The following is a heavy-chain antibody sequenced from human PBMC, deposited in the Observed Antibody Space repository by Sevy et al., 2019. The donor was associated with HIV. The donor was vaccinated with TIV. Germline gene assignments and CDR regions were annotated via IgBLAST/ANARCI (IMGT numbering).Heavy chain of an antibody. J-gene: IGHJ4*02. V-gene: IGHV4-39*01. CDR3: ARGQWLVPDY. Sequence: SETLSLTCTVSGGSISSSSYYWGGIRQPPGKGLEWIGSIYYSGSTYYNPSLKSRVTISVDTSKNQFSLKLSSVTAADTAVYYCARGQWLVPDYWGQGTLVTVSS. CDR1: GGSISSSSYY. D-gene: IGHD6-19*01. CDR2: IYYSGST.